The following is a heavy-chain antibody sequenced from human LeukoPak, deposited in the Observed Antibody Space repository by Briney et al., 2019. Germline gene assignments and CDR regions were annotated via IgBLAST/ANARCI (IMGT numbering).Heavy chain of an antibody. D-gene: IGHD6-13*01. Sequence: SENLSLTCTVSGGSMSNNYWSWIRQRPGKGLEWIGYIYYSGSTNYNPSLKSRVTISEDTSKNQFSLRLSSMTAADTAVYYCARLAAVAGPNKYFDSWGQGTLVTVSS. CDR1: GGSMSNNY. CDR2: IYYSGST. J-gene: IGHJ4*02. V-gene: IGHV4-59*01. CDR3: ARLAAVAGPNKYFDS.